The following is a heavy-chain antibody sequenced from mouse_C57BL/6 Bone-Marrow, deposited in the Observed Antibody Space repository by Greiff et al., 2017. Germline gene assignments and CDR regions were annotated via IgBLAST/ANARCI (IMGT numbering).Heavy chain of an antibody. V-gene: IGHV5-9*01. D-gene: IGHD1-1*01. CDR2: ISGGGGNT. J-gene: IGHJ1*03. Sequence: EVQLVESGGGLVKPGGSLKLSCAASGFTFSSYTMTWVRQTPEKRLQWVGAISGGGGNTYYPDSVKGRFTIARDKDTNILYLQMSSLRSEDTALYYCSVQDTTMLGTKYFDVWGKGTTVTVSS. CDR1: GFTFSSYT. CDR3: SVQDTTMLGTKYFDV.